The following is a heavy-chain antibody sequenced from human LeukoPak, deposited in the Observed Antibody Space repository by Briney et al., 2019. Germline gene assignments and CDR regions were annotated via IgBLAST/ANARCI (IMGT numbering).Heavy chain of an antibody. J-gene: IGHJ6*03. Sequence: SETLSLTCTVSGYSVSSGYHWDWIRQSPGKGLEWIATDHRSGATSYNPSFQSRVTISVDTSKNQFSLKLSSVTAADTAVYYCARVLGSGWYMDYMDVWGKGTTVTVSS. CDR2: DHRSGAT. D-gene: IGHD6-19*01. V-gene: IGHV4-38-2*02. CDR3: ARVLGSGWYMDYMDV. CDR1: GYSVSSGYH.